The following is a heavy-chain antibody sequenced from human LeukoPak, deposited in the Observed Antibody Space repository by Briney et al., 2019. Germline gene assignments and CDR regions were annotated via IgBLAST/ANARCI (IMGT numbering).Heavy chain of an antibody. Sequence: SETLSLTCAVSGGSISTYFWSWIRQPPGKGREWIGYIYYSGSTNYNPSLKSRVTISVDTSKNQFSLKLSSVTAADTAMYYCARQGGANSFDYWGQGILATVSS. CDR1: GGSISTYF. V-gene: IGHV4-59*08. CDR2: IYYSGST. J-gene: IGHJ4*02. CDR3: ARQGGANSFDY. D-gene: IGHD1-1*01.